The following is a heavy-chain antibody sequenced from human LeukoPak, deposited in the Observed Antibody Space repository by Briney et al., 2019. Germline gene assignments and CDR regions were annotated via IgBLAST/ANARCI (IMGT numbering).Heavy chain of an antibody. CDR2: ISSSSSYI. V-gene: IGHV3-21*01. D-gene: IGHD3-22*01. Sequence: GGSLRLSCAASGFTFSSYSMNWVRQAPGKGLEWVSSISSSSSYIYYADSVKGRFTISRDNAKNSLYLQMNSLRAEDTAVYYCARGVLTYYYDSSGSRTGRDYWGQGTLVTVSS. J-gene: IGHJ4*02. CDR1: GFTFSSYS. CDR3: ARGVLTYYYDSSGSRTGRDY.